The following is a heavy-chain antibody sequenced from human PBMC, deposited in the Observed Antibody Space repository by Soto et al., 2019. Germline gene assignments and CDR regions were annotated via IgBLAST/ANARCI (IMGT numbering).Heavy chain of an antibody. J-gene: IGHJ4*02. CDR1: GFTFSSYA. CDR2: ISYDGSNK. Sequence: QVQLVESGGGVVQPGRSLRLSCAASGFTFSSYAMHWVRQAPGKGLEWVAVISYDGSNKYYADSVKGRFTISRDNSKNTLYLQMNSLRAEDTAVYYCANSYYYDSSGPVGYFDYWVQGTLVTVSS. CDR3: ANSYYYDSSGPVGYFDY. D-gene: IGHD3-22*01. V-gene: IGHV3-30*04.